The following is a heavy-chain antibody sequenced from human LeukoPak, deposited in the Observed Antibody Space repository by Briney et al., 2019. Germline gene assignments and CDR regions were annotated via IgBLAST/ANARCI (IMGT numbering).Heavy chain of an antibody. D-gene: IGHD3-3*01. V-gene: IGHV4-39*01. J-gene: IGHJ4*02. Sequence: SETLSLTCTVSGGSISSSSYYWGWIRQPPGKGLEWIGSIYYSGSTYYNPSLKSRVTISVDTSKNQFSLKLSSVTAADTAVYYCARGDYDFWSGYFDYWGQGTLVTVSS. CDR1: GGSISSSSYY. CDR2: IYYSGST. CDR3: ARGDYDFWSGYFDY.